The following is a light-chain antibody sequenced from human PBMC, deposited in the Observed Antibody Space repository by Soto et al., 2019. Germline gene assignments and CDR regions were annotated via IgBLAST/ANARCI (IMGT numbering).Light chain of an antibody. CDR2: DVT. V-gene: IGLV2-14*01. Sequence: QSVLTQPASVSGSPGQSITISCTGTSSDVGGYNYVSWYQQHPGKAPKLMIFDVTYRPSGVSNRFSGSKSGNTASLTISGLQPEVEANYYCSSYTSSSTLEVFGGGTKLTVL. J-gene: IGLJ2*01. CDR3: SSYTSSSTLEV. CDR1: SSDVGGYNY.